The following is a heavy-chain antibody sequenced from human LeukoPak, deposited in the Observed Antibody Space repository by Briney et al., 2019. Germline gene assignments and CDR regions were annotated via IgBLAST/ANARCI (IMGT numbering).Heavy chain of an antibody. CDR2: MNPNSSDT. V-gene: IGHV1-8*01. J-gene: IGHJ6*03. CDR3: GRGVSCSITRFDADYDSYIHV. D-gene: IGHD2-2*01. CDR1: GYTFNRYF. Sequence: ASVKVSCNSSGYTFNRYFLTRLCQATGQGLEWMGWMNPNSSDTGYAQKFQGRVTMTRNTSISTAYMELSSLRSEDKAVCGCGRGVSCSITRFDADYDSYIHVWGKGTTVTVSS.